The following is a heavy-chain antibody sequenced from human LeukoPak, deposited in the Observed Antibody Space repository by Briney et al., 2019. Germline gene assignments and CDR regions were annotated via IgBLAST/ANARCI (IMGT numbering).Heavy chain of an antibody. J-gene: IGHJ4*02. CDR3: ASSRPSSSFDY. V-gene: IGHV1-69*05. CDR2: IIPIFGTA. D-gene: IGHD6-6*01. CDR1: GGTFSSYA. Sequence: ASVKVSCKASGGTFSSYAISWVRQAPGQGLEWMGGIIPIFGTANYAQKFQGRVTITTDESTSTAYMELSSLRSEDTAVHYCASSRPSSSFDYWGQGTLVTVSS.